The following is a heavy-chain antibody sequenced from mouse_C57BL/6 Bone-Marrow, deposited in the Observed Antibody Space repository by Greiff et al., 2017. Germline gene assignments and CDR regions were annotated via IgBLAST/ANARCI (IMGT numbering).Heavy chain of an antibody. J-gene: IGHJ4*01. CDR3: ARWGLPYAMDY. CDR2: INSDGGRT. V-gene: IGHV5-2*01. CDR1: EYEFPSHD. D-gene: IGHD2-4*01. Sequence: EVHLVESGGGLVQPGESLKLSCESNEYEFPSHDMSWVRKTPEKRLELVAAINSDGGRTYYPDTMERRFIISRDNTKKTLYLQMSSLRSEDTAVYYCARWGLPYAMDYWGQGTSVTVSS.